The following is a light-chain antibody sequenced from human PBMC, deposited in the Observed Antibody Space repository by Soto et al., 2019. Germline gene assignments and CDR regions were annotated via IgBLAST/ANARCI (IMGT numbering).Light chain of an antibody. Sequence: EIVLTQSPDTLSFSPGERATLFCRSSKTLSSNSLACYQQKPGQAPRLLIYAASTRDTGIPDRFNGSGSGTDFALTINILETEDFAVYYCQQYDGAPLTFGPGTKVDVK. V-gene: IGKV3-20*01. CDR2: AAS. CDR3: QQYDGAPLT. J-gene: IGKJ3*01. CDR1: KTLSSNS.